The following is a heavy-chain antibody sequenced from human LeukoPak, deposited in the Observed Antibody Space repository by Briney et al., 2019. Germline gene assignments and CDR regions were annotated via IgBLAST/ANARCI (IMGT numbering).Heavy chain of an antibody. J-gene: IGHJ6*03. D-gene: IGHD3-3*01. CDR1: GFTFSSYW. CDR2: IKQDGSEK. Sequence: GGSLRLSCAASGFTFSSYWMSWVRKAPGKGLEWVANIKQDGSEKYYVDSVKGRFTISRDNAKNSPYLQMNSLRAEDTAVYYCARDRGDFWSGPNGWTLYYYYYYMDVWGKGTTVTVSS. CDR3: ARDRGDFWSGPNGWTLYYYYYYMDV. V-gene: IGHV3-7*01.